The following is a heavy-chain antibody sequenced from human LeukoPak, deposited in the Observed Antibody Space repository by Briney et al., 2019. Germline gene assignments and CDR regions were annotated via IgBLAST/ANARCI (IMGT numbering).Heavy chain of an antibody. V-gene: IGHV5-51*01. Sequence: GESLKISCKGSGYSFTSYWIDWVRQMPGKGLEWMGIIYPGYSDTRYSPSFQGQVTISADKSISTAYLQWSSLKASDTAMYYCARSIRRGDFWSGSPNWFDPWGQGTLVTVSS. CDR1: GYSFTSYW. CDR3: ARSIRRGDFWSGSPNWFDP. J-gene: IGHJ5*02. CDR2: IYPGYSDT. D-gene: IGHD3-3*01.